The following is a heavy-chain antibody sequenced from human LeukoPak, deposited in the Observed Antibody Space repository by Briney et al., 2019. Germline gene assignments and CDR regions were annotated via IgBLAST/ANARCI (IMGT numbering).Heavy chain of an antibody. CDR3: ARSYSSGTFDY. D-gene: IGHD6-19*01. J-gene: IGHJ4*02. V-gene: IGHV4-59*01. CDR1: GGSFSGYY. Sequence: SETLSLTCAVYGGSFSGYYWSWIRQPPGKGPEWIAYIFYSGITNYNPSLKSRVTMSVDTSKNHFSLNLTSVTAADTAVYYCARSYSSGTFDYWGQGTLVTVSS. CDR2: IFYSGIT.